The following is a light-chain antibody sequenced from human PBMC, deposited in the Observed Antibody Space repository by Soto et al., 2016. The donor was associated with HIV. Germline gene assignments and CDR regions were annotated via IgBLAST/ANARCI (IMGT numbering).Light chain of an antibody. J-gene: IGKJ1*01. CDR2: DAS. V-gene: IGKV1-39*01. Sequence: DIQMTQSPSSLPASVGDRVTITCRASQSIGRFLNWYQQISGKAPNLLIYDASTLQSGVPSRFSGSGSGTDFTLIISSLQPEDFGTYYCQQSYNTPRSFGQGTMVETK. CDR1: QSIGRF. CDR3: QQSYNTPRS.